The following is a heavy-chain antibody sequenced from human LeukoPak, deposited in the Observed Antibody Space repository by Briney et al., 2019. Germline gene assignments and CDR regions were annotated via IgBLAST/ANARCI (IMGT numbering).Heavy chain of an antibody. D-gene: IGHD1-1*01. V-gene: IGHV4-4*02. CDR2: IYHSGST. J-gene: IGHJ4*02. CDR1: GGSISSSNW. CDR3: AREKTGTVDY. Sequence: SETLSFTCAVSGGSISSSNWWSWVRQPPGKGLEWIGEIYHSGSTNYNPSLKSRVTISVDTSKNQFSLKLSSVTAADTAVYYCAREKTGTVDYWGQGTLVTVSS.